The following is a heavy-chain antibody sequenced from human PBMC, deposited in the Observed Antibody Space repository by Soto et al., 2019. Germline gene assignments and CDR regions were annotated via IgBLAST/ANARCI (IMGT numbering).Heavy chain of an antibody. Sequence: SETLSLTCTVSGGSISSYYWSWIRQPPGKGLEWIGYIYYSGSAKYNPSHKSRVNISVDTSKNQFSLKLSSATAADTAVYYCARNYGGNVDYWGQGTLVTVSS. CDR2: IYYSGSA. J-gene: IGHJ4*02. V-gene: IGHV4-59*08. CDR1: GGSISSYY. D-gene: IGHD4-17*01. CDR3: ARNYGGNVDY.